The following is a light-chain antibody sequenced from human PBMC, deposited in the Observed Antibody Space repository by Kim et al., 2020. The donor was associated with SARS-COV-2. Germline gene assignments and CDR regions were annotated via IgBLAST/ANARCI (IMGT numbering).Light chain of an antibody. V-gene: IGLV1-44*01. Sequence: RLPVSGYGSGSDIGSNGENWYKRFPGTAPKIHIYGNNLRPSGVPDRITGYKSGTSASLAISGLQSEDEANYYWAAWDDSLKVLLFGGGTQLTVL. CDR2: GNN. CDR3: AAWDDSLKVLL. CDR1: GSDIGSNG. J-gene: IGLJ2*01.